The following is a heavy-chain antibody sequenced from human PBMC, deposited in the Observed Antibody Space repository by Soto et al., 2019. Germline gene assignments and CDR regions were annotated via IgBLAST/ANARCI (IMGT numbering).Heavy chain of an antibody. CDR3: ARSYYYDSSGYYRSFFQH. CDR2: ISSSSSTI. Sequence: PGGSLRLSCAASGFTFNIYSMNWVRQAPGKGLEWVSYISSSSSTIYYADSVKGRFTISRDNAKNSLYLQMNSLRAKDTAVYYCARSYYYDSSGYYRSFFQHWGQGTLVTVSS. V-gene: IGHV3-48*01. D-gene: IGHD3-22*01. J-gene: IGHJ1*01. CDR1: GFTFNIYS.